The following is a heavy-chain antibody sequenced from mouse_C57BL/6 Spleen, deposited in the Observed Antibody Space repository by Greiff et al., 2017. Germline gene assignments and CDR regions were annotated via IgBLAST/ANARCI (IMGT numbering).Heavy chain of an antibody. D-gene: IGHD1-1*01. CDR3: TRSKAYYYGSSPAWFAY. J-gene: IGHJ3*01. CDR1: GYTFTDYE. Sequence: QVQLQQSGAELVRPGASVTLSCKASGYTFTDYEMHWVKQTPVHGLEWIGAIDPETGGTAYNQKFKGKAILTADKSSSTAYMELRSLTSEDSAVYYCTRSKAYYYGSSPAWFAYWGQGTLVTVSA. CDR2: IDPETGGT. V-gene: IGHV1-15*01.